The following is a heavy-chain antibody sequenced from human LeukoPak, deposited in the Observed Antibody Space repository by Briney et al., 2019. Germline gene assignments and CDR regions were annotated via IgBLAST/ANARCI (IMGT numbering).Heavy chain of an antibody. Sequence: ASVTVSCKASEYTFTGYYLHWVRQAPGQGLEWMGCINPGSGGTNYAQKFQDRVTMTRDMYISTAYMELSSLRYDDTAVYYCARGGFVVAPPLAVWGQGTTVTVSS. CDR2: INPGSGGT. J-gene: IGHJ6*02. V-gene: IGHV1-2*02. CDR3: ARGGFVVAPPLAV. D-gene: IGHD3-3*01. CDR1: EYTFTGYY.